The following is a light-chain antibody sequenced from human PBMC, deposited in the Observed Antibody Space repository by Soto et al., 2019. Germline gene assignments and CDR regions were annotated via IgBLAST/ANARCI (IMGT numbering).Light chain of an antibody. CDR1: QSISSW. CDR2: KAS. V-gene: IGKV1-5*03. Sequence: DIQMTQSPSTLSASVGDRVTITCRASQSISSWLAWYQQKPGKAHKLLIYKASSLESGVPSRFSGSGSGTEFTLTISSLQPDDFATYYCQQYNSYTWTFGQGTTVDI. CDR3: QQYNSYTWT. J-gene: IGKJ1*01.